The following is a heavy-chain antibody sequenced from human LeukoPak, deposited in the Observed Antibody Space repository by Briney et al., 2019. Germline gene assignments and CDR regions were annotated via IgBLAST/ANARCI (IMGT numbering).Heavy chain of an antibody. CDR2: INPSGGST. Sequence: ASVKVSCKGSGYTFTSYYMHWVRQAPGQGLEWMGIINPSGGSTSYAQKFQGRVTMTRDTSTSTVYMELSSLRSEDTAVYYCARDPAQQLVLSGMDVWGKGTTVTVSS. CDR1: GYTFTSYY. D-gene: IGHD6-13*01. V-gene: IGHV1-46*01. J-gene: IGHJ6*04. CDR3: ARDPAQQLVLSGMDV.